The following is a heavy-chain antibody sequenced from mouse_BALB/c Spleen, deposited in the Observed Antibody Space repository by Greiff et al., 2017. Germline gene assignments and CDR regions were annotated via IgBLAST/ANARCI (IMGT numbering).Heavy chain of an antibody. V-gene: IGHV14-3*02. D-gene: IGHD1-2*01. CDR2: IDPANGNT. J-gene: IGHJ3*01. Sequence: VKQRPEQGLEWIGRIDPANGNTKYDPKFQGKATITADTSSNTAYLQLSSLTSEDTAVYYCARSGGYYGTWFAYWGQGTLVTVSA. CDR3: ARSGGYYGTWFAY.